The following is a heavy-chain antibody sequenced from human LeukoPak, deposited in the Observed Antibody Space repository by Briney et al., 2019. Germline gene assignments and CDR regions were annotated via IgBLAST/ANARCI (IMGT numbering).Heavy chain of an antibody. CDR2: IRYDGSNK. D-gene: IGHD6-19*01. V-gene: IGHV3-30*02. CDR1: GFTFSSYG. J-gene: IGHJ4*02. CDR3: AKDHSSGWSYFDY. Sequence: GGSLRLSCAASGFTFSSYGMHWVRQAPGKGPEGVAFIRYDGSNKYYADSVKGRFTISRDNSKNTLYLQMNSLRAEDTAVYYCAKDHSSGWSYFDYWGQGTLVTVSS.